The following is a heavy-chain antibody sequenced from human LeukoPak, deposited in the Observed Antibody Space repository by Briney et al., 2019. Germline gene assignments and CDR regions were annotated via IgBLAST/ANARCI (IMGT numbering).Heavy chain of an antibody. V-gene: IGHV1-2*02. CDR2: IDPNNGET. Sequence: GASLKVSCEGSGYMFDVFYMHWVRQGPRQGLEWMGWIDPNNGETVYAQEFQGRVTMTRDTSIATAYMELTSLTFDDSAVYYCVTSGGLPSNTLSVWGKGTKVTVSS. CDR3: VTSGGLPSNTLSV. D-gene: IGHD2-15*01. J-gene: IGHJ3*01. CDR1: GYMFDVFY.